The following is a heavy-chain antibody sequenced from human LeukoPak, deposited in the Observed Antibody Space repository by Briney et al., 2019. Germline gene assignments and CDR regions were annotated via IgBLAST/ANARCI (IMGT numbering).Heavy chain of an antibody. CDR2: ISSDGSNK. CDR1: GFTFSSYA. V-gene: IGHV3-30*04. J-gene: IGHJ6*01. CDR3: AREECHCGGDCRYCGMDV. Sequence: GGSLRLSCAASGFTFSSYAMHWVRQAPGKGLDGVAVISSDGSNKYYADSVKGRFTISRDNSKNTLYLQMNSLRAEDTAVYYCAREECHCGGDCRYCGMDVWGQGTTVTVSS. D-gene: IGHD2-21*02.